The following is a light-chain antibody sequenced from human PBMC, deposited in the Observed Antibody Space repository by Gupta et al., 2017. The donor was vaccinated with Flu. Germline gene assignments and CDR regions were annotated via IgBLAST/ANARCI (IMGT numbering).Light chain of an antibody. Sequence: PRSWSPVERASLQCRASQCYTANYLAWYQQKPGQAPRLLIYWASSRATGIPDRFSGSGSGTDFTLTISRLQAEDAAVYYCQQYLSTSRTFGQGTKVEIK. CDR3: QQYLSTSRT. V-gene: IGKV3-20*01. CDR2: WAS. CDR1: QCYTANY. J-gene: IGKJ1*01.